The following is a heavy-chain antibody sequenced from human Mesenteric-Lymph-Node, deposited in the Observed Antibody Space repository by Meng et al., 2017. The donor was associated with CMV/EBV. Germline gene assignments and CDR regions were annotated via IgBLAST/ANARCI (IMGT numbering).Heavy chain of an antibody. CDR3: ARVRKGLEGQTTFDY. D-gene: IGHD1/OR15-1a*01. V-gene: IGHV3-72*01. Sequence: GGSLRLSCAASGFTFSDHYIDWVRQAPEKGLEWVGRIRNKANRYTTLYAASVQGRFSISRDDSKNSVYLEMNSLRTEDTAVYYCARVRKGLEGQTTFDYWGQGTRVTVSS. CDR1: GFTFSDHY. J-gene: IGHJ4*02. CDR2: IRNKANRYTT.